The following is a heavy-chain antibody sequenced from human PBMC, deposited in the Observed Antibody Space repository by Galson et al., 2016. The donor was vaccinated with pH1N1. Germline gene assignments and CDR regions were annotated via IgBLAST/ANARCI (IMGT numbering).Heavy chain of an antibody. CDR2: IYWNDDK. CDR1: GFSLSTSGVG. J-gene: IGHJ4*02. V-gene: IGHV2-5*01. D-gene: IGHD4-17*01. CDR3: ARFLYRDYSNYFDY. Sequence: PALVKPTQTLTLTCTFSGFSLSTSGVGVGWIRQPPGKALEWLAVIYWNDDKRCSPSLKSRLTITKDTSKNQVVLTMTNMDPVDTATYYCARFLYRDYSNYFDYWGQGTLVTVSS.